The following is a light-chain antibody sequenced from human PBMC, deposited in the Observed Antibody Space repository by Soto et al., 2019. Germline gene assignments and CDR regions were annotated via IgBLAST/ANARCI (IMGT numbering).Light chain of an antibody. CDR2: GAS. CDR1: QSISTY. V-gene: IGKV3-15*01. Sequence: EIVMTQSPATLSVSPGERATLSCRASQSISTYLAWYQQKPGQTPRLFIYGASTRATGIPARFSGSGSGTEFTLTIRSLQSDDSAVYYCQQYDKWPPVTFGQGTRLEIK. J-gene: IGKJ5*01. CDR3: QQYDKWPPVT.